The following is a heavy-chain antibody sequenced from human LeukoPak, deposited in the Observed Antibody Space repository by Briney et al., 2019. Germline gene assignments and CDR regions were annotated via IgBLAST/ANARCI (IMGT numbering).Heavy chain of an antibody. V-gene: IGHV1-69*04. CDR3: ASLLGYCSSTSCYRHFDY. D-gene: IGHD2-2*01. J-gene: IGHJ4*02. CDR1: GGTFSSYA. CDR2: IIPILGIA. Sequence: SVKVSCKASGGTFSSYAISWVRQAPGQGLEWMGRIIPILGIANYAQKFQGRVTITADKSTSTAYMELSSLRSEDTAVYYCASLLGYCSSTSCYRHFDYWGQGTLVTVSS.